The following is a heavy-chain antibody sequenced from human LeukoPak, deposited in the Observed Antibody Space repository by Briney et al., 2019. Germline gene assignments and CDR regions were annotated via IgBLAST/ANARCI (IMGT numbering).Heavy chain of an antibody. CDR3: TKDDSPEY. D-gene: IGHD1-14*01. V-gene: IGHV3-49*04. Sequence: TGGSLRLSCTASGFTFGDSSMSWVRQAPGKGFDWVGFIRSKAYGVTTEYATSVKGRFTISRDDSKSIAYPQLNSLRAEDTGMYYCTKDDSPEYWGQGTLVTVSS. J-gene: IGHJ4*02. CDR1: GFTFGDSS. CDR2: IRSKAYGVTT.